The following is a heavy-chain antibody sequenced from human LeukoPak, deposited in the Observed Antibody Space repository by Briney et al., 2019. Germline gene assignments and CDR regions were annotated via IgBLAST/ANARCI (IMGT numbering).Heavy chain of an antibody. Sequence: KPSETLSLTCAVSGDSLTGYYWNWIRQSPGKGLEWIGYISYNGETKYNPSLTSRVTMSVDTSKKQVSLKLNSVTAADTALYYCAWEKMNYALEYFDCWGQGTLVIVSS. D-gene: IGHD1-1*01. CDR2: ISYNGET. V-gene: IGHV4-59*01. CDR1: GDSLTGYY. CDR3: AWEKMNYALEYFDC. J-gene: IGHJ4*02.